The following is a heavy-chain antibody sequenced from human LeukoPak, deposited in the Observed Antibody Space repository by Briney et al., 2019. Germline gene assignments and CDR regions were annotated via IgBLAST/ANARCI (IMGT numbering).Heavy chain of an antibody. CDR1: GFTFDDYA. Sequence: HTGGSLRLSCAASGFTFDDYAMHWVRQAPGKGLEWVSGISWNSGSIGYADSVKGRFTISRDDAKNSLYLQMNSLRVDDTALYYCARDLSYGWDDAFDIWGQGTVVTVSS. D-gene: IGHD3-10*01. CDR2: ISWNSGSI. J-gene: IGHJ3*02. V-gene: IGHV3-9*01. CDR3: ARDLSYGWDDAFDI.